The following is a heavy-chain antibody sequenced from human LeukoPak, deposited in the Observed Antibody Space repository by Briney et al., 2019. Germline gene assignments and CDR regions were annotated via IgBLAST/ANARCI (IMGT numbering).Heavy chain of an antibody. V-gene: IGHV4-59*12. D-gene: IGHD3-3*01. CDR2: IYYSGST. CDR3: ARSRSGWYDP. Sequence: KSSETLSLTCTVSGGSISSYYWSWIRQPPGKGLEWIGYIYYSGSTYYNPSLKSRVTISVDTSKNQFSLKLSSVTAADTAVYYCARSRSGWYDPWGQGTLVTVSS. J-gene: IGHJ5*02. CDR1: GGSISSYY.